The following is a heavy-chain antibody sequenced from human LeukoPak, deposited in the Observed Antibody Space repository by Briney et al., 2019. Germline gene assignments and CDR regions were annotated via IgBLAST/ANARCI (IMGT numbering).Heavy chain of an antibody. Sequence: VASVKVSCKASGYTFTGYYMHWVRQAPGQGLEWMGWINPNSGGTNYAQKFQGKVTMTRETSISTAYMELSRLRSDDTAVYYCARDIKDGSGWLIVMYWGQGTLVTVSS. D-gene: IGHD6-19*01. V-gene: IGHV1-2*02. J-gene: IGHJ4*02. CDR3: ARDIKDGSGWLIVMY. CDR2: INPNSGGT. CDR1: GYTFTGYY.